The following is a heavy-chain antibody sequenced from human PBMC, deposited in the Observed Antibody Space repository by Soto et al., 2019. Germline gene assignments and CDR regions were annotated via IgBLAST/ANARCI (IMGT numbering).Heavy chain of an antibody. CDR1: GVSISDGGYS. CDR3: AISPFYGSKSHFDY. D-gene: IGHD3-10*01. Sequence: QLQLQESGSGLVKPSQTLSLNCAVSGVSISDGGYSWSWIRQPPGKGLEWIGYTHVSGDTYYNPSLTGRVTLAVDRSRNQFSLNLRSMPAADTAVYYCAISPFYGSKSHFDYGGQGTLVSVSS. CDR2: THVSGDT. J-gene: IGHJ4*02. V-gene: IGHV4-30-2*01.